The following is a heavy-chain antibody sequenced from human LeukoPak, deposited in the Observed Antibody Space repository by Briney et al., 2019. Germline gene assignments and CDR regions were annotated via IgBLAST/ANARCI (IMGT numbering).Heavy chain of an antibody. V-gene: IGHV4-59*01. J-gene: IGHJ3*02. CDR1: GGSISSYY. D-gene: IGHD2-2*01. CDR3: ARDRGCSSTSCLDAFDI. CDR2: IYYSGST. Sequence: ASETLSLTCTVSGGSISSYYWSWIRQPPGKGLEWIGYIYYSGSTNYNPSLKSRVTISVDTSKNQFSLKLSSVTAADTAVYYCARDRGCSSTSCLDAFDIWGQGTMVTVSS.